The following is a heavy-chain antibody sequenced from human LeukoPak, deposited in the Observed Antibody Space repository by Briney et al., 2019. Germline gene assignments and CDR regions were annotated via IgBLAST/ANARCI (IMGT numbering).Heavy chain of an antibody. D-gene: IGHD3-3*01. Sequence: AASVKVSCKASGGTFSSYAISWVRQAPGQGLEWMGRIIPILGIANYAQKFQGRVTITADKSTSTAYMELSSLRSEDTAVYYCARVSAEGVLEWLYDYWGQGTLVTVSS. CDR3: ARVSAEGVLEWLYDY. CDR2: IIPILGIA. V-gene: IGHV1-69*04. CDR1: GGTFSSYA. J-gene: IGHJ4*02.